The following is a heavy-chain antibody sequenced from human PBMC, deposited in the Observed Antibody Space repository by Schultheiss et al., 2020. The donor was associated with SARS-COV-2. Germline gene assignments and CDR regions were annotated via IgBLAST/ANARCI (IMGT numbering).Heavy chain of an antibody. CDR3: AEGFLYGDYGYYYGMDV. CDR2: ISAYNGNT. J-gene: IGHJ6*02. V-gene: IGHV1-18*01. Sequence: ASVKVSCKASGYTFTSYGISWVRQAPGQGLEWMGWISAYNGNTNYAQKLQGRVTMTTDTSTSTAYMELSSLRSEDTAVYYCAEGFLYGDYGYYYGMDVWGQGTTVTVSS. CDR1: GYTFTSYG. D-gene: IGHD4-17*01.